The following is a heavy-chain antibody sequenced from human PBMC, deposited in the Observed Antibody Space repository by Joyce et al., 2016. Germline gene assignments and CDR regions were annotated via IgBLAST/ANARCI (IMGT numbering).Heavy chain of an antibody. CDR3: ARGGIDYSYGMDV. CDR2: ISCSSYYI. V-gene: IGHV3-21*01. J-gene: IGHJ6*02. Sequence: QLVESGGGLVKPGGSLRISCEVSGLTVSSSSLSWFRLAPGKGLELVASISCSSYYIFHADSVRGRFTVSRDNAKKTLYLQMNSLRVEDTAVYYCARGGIDYSYGMDVWGQGTTVTVSS. CDR1: GLTVSSSS.